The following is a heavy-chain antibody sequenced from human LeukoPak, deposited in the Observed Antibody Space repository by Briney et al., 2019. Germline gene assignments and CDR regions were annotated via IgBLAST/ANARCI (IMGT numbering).Heavy chain of an antibody. CDR1: GFTFSSYA. V-gene: IGHV3-30*03. D-gene: IGHD6-13*01. Sequence: GGSLRLSCAASGFTFSSYAMHWVRQAPGKGLEWVALISYDGSNKYYADSVKGRFTISRDNSKNTLYLQMNSLRAEDTAVYYCARDIAAANYYYYYGMDVWGQGTTVTVSS. CDR3: ARDIAAANYYYYYGMDV. J-gene: IGHJ6*02. CDR2: ISYDGSNK.